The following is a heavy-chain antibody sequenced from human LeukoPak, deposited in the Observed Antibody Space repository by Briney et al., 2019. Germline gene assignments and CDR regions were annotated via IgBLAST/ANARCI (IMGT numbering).Heavy chain of an antibody. CDR1: GFTFTNYA. V-gene: IGHV1-18*01. CDR3: ARFSTPFTVTTNLDY. J-gene: IGHJ4*02. CDR2: ISVDNSNT. D-gene: IGHD4-17*01. Sequence: ASVTVSCKASGFTFTNYAVSWVRQAPGQGLEWMGWISVDNSNTNYAQKLQGRVTMTTDTSTSTAYMELRSLRSDDTAVYYCARFSTPFTVTTNLDYWGQGTLVTVSS.